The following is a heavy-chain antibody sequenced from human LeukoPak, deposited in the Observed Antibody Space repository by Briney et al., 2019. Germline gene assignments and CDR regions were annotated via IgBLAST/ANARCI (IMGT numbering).Heavy chain of an antibody. CDR1: GYTFTTSW. Sequence: GESLKISCKGSGYTFTTSWIGWVRQMPGKGLEWMGTIYPADSDARYSPSFEGQVTISVDKSISTAYLQWSSLKASDTAVYYCARHHYGTHWGQGTLVTVSS. J-gene: IGHJ4*02. CDR2: IYPADSDA. V-gene: IGHV5-51*01. CDR3: ARHHYGTH. D-gene: IGHD1-7*01.